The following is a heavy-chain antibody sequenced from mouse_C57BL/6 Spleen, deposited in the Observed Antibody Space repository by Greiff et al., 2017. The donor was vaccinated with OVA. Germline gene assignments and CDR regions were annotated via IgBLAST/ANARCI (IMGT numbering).Heavy chain of an antibody. D-gene: IGHD2-4*01. CDR1: GYTFTSYT. Sequence: VQVVESGAELARPGASVKMSCKASGYTFTSYTMHWVKQRPGQGLEWIGYINPSSGYTKYNQKFKDKATLTADKSSSTAYMQLSSLTSEDSAVYYCARDDFYFDYWGQGTTLTVSS. V-gene: IGHV1-4*01. J-gene: IGHJ2*01. CDR3: ARDDFYFDY. CDR2: INPSSGYT.